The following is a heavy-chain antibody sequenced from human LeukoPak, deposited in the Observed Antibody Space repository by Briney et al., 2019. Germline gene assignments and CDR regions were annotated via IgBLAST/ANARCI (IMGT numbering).Heavy chain of an antibody. CDR2: ISAYNGNT. D-gene: IGHD3-22*01. CDR3: ARVPAYYDSSGYTQYFQH. Sequence: GASVKVSCKASGYTFTSYGISWVRQVPGQGLEWMGWISAYNGNTNYAQKLQGRVTMTTDTSTSTAYMELRSLRSDDTAVYYCARVPAYYDSSGYTQYFQHWGQGTLVTVSS. CDR1: GYTFTSYG. V-gene: IGHV1-18*01. J-gene: IGHJ1*01.